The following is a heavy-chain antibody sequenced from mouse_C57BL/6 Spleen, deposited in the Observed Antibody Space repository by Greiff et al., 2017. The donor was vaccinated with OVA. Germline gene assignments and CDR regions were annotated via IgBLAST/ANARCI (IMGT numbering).Heavy chain of an antibody. V-gene: IGHV3-1*01. CDR3: ARRGYDFFDY. D-gene: IGHD2-2*01. J-gene: IGHJ2*01. CDR1: GYSITSGYD. CDR2: ISYSGST. Sequence: ESGPGMVKPSQSLSLTCTVTGYSITSGYDWHWIRHFPGNKLEWMGYISYSGSTNYNPSLKSRISITHDTSKNHFFLKLNSVTTEDTATYYCARRGYDFFDYWGQGTTLTVSS.